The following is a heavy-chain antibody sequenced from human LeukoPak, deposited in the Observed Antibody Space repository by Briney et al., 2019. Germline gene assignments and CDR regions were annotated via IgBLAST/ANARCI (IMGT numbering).Heavy chain of an antibody. Sequence: SETLSLTCTVSGGSISSYYWSWIRQPPGKGLEWIGYIYYSGSTNYNPSLKSRVTISVDTSKNQFSLKLSSVTAADTAVYYCARGLSLGVVVPAAMGYYYMDVWGKGTTVTVSS. D-gene: IGHD2-2*01. CDR3: ARGLSLGVVVPAAMGYYYMDV. CDR2: IYYSGST. V-gene: IGHV4-59*01. CDR1: GGSISSYY. J-gene: IGHJ6*03.